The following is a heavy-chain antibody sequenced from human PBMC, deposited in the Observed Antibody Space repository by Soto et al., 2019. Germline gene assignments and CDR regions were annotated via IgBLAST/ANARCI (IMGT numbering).Heavy chain of an antibody. CDR2: LTRGGTS. J-gene: IGHJ4*02. CDR3: TKRATTVPTPGNYFDS. V-gene: IGHV3-23*01. D-gene: IGHD1-1*01. CDR1: GFTFSDYS. Sequence: PGGSLRLSCAASGFTFSDYSMSWVRQTPERGLEWVSTLTRGGTSYYADSVQGRFTVSRDNSKNTVSLQMHSLRAEDTALYYCTKRATTVPTPGNYFDSWGQGTLVTVYS.